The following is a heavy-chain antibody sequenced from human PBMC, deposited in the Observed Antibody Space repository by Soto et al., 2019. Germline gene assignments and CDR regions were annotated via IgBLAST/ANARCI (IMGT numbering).Heavy chain of an antibody. Sequence: EVQLVQSGGGLVQPGGSLRLSCVASGFTFNTYSMNWVRQAPGKGLEWLSFINSRSTTIYYADSVKGRLTVSRDNAKSSLYLQMNSLRDEDTAVYYCAARRHYDLLTVYYGFDYWGQGSLVTVSS. CDR1: GFTFNTYS. V-gene: IGHV3-48*02. CDR2: INSRSTTI. D-gene: IGHD3-9*01. J-gene: IGHJ4*02. CDR3: AARRHYDLLTVYYGFDY.